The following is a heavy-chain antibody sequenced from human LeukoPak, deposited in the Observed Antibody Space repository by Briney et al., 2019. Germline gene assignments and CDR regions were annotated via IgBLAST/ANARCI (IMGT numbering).Heavy chain of an antibody. D-gene: IGHD3-22*01. CDR1: GFTFSPYP. J-gene: IGHJ4*02. CDR3: AKNRDSSDYPRDFDF. Sequence: GGSLRLSCAASGFTFSPYPMNWVRQAPGKGLEWVSSISSSSDYINYADSLRGRFTISRDNARNSVYLQMNSLRTEDTAVYYCAKNRDSSDYPRDFDFWGQGTLVTVSS. V-gene: IGHV3-21*01. CDR2: ISSSSDYI.